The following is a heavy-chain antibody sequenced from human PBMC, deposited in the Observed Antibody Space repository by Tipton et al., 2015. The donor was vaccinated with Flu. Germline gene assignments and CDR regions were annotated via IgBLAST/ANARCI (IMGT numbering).Heavy chain of an antibody. CDR2: INPNSGGT. V-gene: IGHV1-2*04. J-gene: IGHJ4*02. Sequence: QLVQSGAEVKKPGASVKVSCKASGYTFTGYYMHWVRQAPGQGLEWMGWINPNSGGTNYAQKFQGWVTMTRDTSISTAYMELSRLRSDDTAVYYCARGLGYCSSTSCFPFDYWGQGTLVTVSS. CDR3: ARGLGYCSSTSCFPFDY. D-gene: IGHD2-2*01. CDR1: GYTFTGYY.